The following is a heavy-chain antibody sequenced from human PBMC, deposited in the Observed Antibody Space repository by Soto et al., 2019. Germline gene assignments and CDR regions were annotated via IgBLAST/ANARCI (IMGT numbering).Heavy chain of an antibody. Sequence: EVQLVETGGGLIQPGGSLRLSCAASGFTVSSNYMSWVRQAPGKGLAWVSVIYSGGSTYYADSVKGRFTISRDNSKNTLYLQMNSLRAEDTAVYYCARVLITFGGVIAHIDYWGQGTLVTVSS. CDR2: IYSGGST. CDR3: ARVLITFGGVIAHIDY. D-gene: IGHD3-16*02. CDR1: GFTVSSNY. V-gene: IGHV3-53*02. J-gene: IGHJ4*02.